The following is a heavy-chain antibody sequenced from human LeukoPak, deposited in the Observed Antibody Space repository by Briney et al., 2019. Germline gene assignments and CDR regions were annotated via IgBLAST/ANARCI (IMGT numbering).Heavy chain of an antibody. J-gene: IGHJ3*02. CDR3: ARRGSGGRAFDI. D-gene: IGHD3-10*01. CDR1: GGSISSYS. V-gene: IGHV4-4*09. CDR2: ISSSGST. Sequence: PSETLSLTCIVSGGSISSYSWSWIRQPPGEGLEWIGYISSSGSTTSNPSLKSRVTISVDTSKSQFSLKMTSVTAADTAVYYCARRGSGGRAFDIWGQGTMVTVSS.